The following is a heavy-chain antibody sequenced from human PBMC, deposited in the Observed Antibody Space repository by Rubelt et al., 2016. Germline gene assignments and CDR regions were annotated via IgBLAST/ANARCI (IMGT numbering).Heavy chain of an antibody. CDR1: GGSFSGYY. V-gene: IGHV4-34*01. CDR3: ARGRGDWSSTSCYNLFKYYYYGMDV. CDR2: INHSGST. J-gene: IGHJ6*02. D-gene: IGHD2-2*02. Sequence: QVQLQQWGAGLLKPSETLSLTCAVYGGSFSGYYWSWIRQPPGKGLEWIGEINHSGSTHYNPSLKSRVTLSVDTSKNQFSLQLSSVTAADTAVYDCARGRGDWSSTSCYNLFKYYYYGMDVWGQGTTVTVSS.